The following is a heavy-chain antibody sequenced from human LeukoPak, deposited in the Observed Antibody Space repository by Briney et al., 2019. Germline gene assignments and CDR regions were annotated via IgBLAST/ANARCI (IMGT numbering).Heavy chain of an antibody. D-gene: IGHD3-10*01. J-gene: IGHJ6*02. CDR3: ASIYGSGSYYKMSYGMDV. V-gene: IGHV3-53*01. Sequence: GGSLRLSCAASGFTVSSNYMSWVRQAPGKGLEWVSVIYSGGSTYYADSVKGRFTISKDNSKNTLYLQMNSLRAEDTAVYYCASIYGSGSYYKMSYGMDVWGQGTTVTVSS. CDR2: IYSGGST. CDR1: GFTVSSNY.